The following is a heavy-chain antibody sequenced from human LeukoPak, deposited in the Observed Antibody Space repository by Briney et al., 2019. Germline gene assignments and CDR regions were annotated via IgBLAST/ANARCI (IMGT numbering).Heavy chain of an antibody. Sequence: ASVKVSCKASGYTFTGYYMHWVRQAPGQGLEWMGWINPNSGGTNYAQKFQGRFTMTRDTSISTAYMELSRLRSDDTGVYYCARVPSGYCSSTSCSSWFDPCGQRTLGSVSS. J-gene: IGHJ5*02. CDR3: ARVPSGYCSSTSCSSWFDP. CDR2: INPNSGGT. V-gene: IGHV1-2*02. D-gene: IGHD2-2*01. CDR1: GYTFTGYY.